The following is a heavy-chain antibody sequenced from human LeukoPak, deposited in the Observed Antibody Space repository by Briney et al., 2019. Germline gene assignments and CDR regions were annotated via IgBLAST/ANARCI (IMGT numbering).Heavy chain of an antibody. CDR3: ARVTLVAAALDY. CDR1: GGSISSSSYY. V-gene: IGHV4-39*07. Sequence: PSETLSLTCTVSGGSISSSSYYWGWIRQPPGKGLEWIGSIYYSGSTYYNPSLKSRVTISVDTSKNQFSLKLSSMTAADTAVYYCARVTLVAAALDYWGQGTLVTVSS. D-gene: IGHD6-13*01. J-gene: IGHJ4*02. CDR2: IYYSGST.